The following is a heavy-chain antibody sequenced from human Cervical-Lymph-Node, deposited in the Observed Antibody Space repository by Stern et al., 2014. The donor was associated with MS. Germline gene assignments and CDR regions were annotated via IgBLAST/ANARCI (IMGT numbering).Heavy chain of an antibody. CDR2: IYHSGST. Sequence: VQLVESGPGLVKPSETLSLTCTVSSYSISSGYYWGWIRQPPGKGLEWIGTIYHSGSTYYNPSLKSRVTISVDTSKNQFPLKLISVTAADTAMYYCAREEQQLVHGNWFDPWGQGTLVTVSS. D-gene: IGHD6-13*01. CDR1: SYSISSGYY. V-gene: IGHV4-38-2*02. J-gene: IGHJ5*02. CDR3: AREEQQLVHGNWFDP.